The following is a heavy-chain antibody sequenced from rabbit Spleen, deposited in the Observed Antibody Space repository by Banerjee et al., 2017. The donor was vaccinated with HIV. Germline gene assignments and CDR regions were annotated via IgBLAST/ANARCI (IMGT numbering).Heavy chain of an antibody. D-gene: IGHD1-1*01. CDR3: ARNYVNTFDP. V-gene: IGHV1S45*01. CDR1: GFSFSNKAV. Sequence: QEQVVESGGGLVQPEGSLTLTCKASGFSFSNKAVMCWVRQAPGKGLEWIACIYAGSSGSTYYASWAKGRFTFSKTSSTTVTPQMTSLTVADTATYFCARNYVNTFDPWGPGTLVTVS. CDR2: IYAGSSGST. J-gene: IGHJ2*01.